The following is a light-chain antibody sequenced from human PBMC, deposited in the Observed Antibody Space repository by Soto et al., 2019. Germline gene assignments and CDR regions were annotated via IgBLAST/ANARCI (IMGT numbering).Light chain of an antibody. CDR1: QSVGNNK. V-gene: IGKV3-20*01. Sequence: EIVLTQSPGTLSLSPGERATLSCRASQSVGNNKLAWYQQKRGQAPRFLMYDTSTRATGIPDRFSGSGSGTDFTLTISRLEPEDFAVYYCQQYDNTPLSFGGVTKVEMK. J-gene: IGKJ4*01. CDR2: DTS. CDR3: QQYDNTPLS.